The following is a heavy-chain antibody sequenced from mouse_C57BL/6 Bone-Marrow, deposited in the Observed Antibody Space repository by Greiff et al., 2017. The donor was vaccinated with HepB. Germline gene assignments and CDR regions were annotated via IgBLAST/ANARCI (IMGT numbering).Heavy chain of an antibody. Sequence: QVQLQQPGAELVKPGASVKMSCKASGYTFTSYWITWVKQRPGQGLEWIGDIYPVSGSTNYNEKFKGKATFTADTSSNTAYMQLSSLTTEDSAIYYCARWGSSSWYFDVWGTGTTVTVSS. CDR1: GYTFTSYW. V-gene: IGHV1-55*01. J-gene: IGHJ1*03. CDR2: IYPVSGST. D-gene: IGHD1-1*01. CDR3: ARWGSSSWYFDV.